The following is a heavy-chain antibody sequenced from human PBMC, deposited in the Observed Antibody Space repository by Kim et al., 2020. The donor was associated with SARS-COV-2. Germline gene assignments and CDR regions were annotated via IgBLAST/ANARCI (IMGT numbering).Heavy chain of an antibody. CDR2: INHSGST. CDR3: ARFRPSWFRTYYYGMDV. J-gene: IGHJ6*02. V-gene: IGHV4-34*01. D-gene: IGHD3-22*01. CDR1: GGSFSGYY. Sequence: SETLSLTCAVYGGSFSGYYWSWIRQPPGKGLEWIGEINHSGSTNYNPSLKSRVTISVDTSKNQFSLKLSSVTAADTAVYYCARFRPSWFRTYYYGMDVWGQGTTVTVSS.